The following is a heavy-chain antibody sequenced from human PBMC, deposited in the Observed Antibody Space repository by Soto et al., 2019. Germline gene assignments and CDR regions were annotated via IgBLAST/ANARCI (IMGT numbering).Heavy chain of an antibody. Sequence: GGSLRLSCAASGFTFNNYWMNWVRQAPGKGLEWVANINQDGSQTNYVDSVEGRFTISRDNAKNSLYLQMNSLRAEDTAVYYCARGTPTPGLDYWGQGTLVTVSS. CDR2: INQDGSQT. CDR3: ARGTPTPGLDY. CDR1: GFTFNNYW. J-gene: IGHJ4*02. D-gene: IGHD2-15*01. V-gene: IGHV3-7*03.